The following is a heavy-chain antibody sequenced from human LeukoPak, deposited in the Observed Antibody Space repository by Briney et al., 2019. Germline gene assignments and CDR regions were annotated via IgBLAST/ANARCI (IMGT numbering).Heavy chain of an antibody. CDR2: INWNSGSI. CDR1: GFTFDDYA. J-gene: IGHJ4*02. CDR3: AKLSAGSENDY. D-gene: IGHD3-10*01. V-gene: IGHV3-9*01. Sequence: GGSLRLSCAASGFTFDDYAMHWVRQVPGKGPEWVAGINWNSGSIDYADSVKGRFTISRDNAKNYLYLQMNSLRSEDTALYYCAKLSAGSENDYWGQGTLVTVSS.